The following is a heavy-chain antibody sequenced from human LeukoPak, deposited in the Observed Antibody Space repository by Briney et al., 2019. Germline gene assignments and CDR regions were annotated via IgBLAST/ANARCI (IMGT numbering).Heavy chain of an antibody. Sequence: GGSLRLSCAASGFTFSSYAMSWVRQAPGKGLEWVSAISGSGGSTYYADSVKGRFTISRDNSKNTLYLQMNSLRVEDTAVYHCAKASPVVGATTGLVDYWGQGTLVTVSS. CDR1: GFTFSSYA. CDR3: AKASPVVGATTGLVDY. D-gene: IGHD1-26*01. V-gene: IGHV3-23*01. J-gene: IGHJ4*02. CDR2: ISGSGGST.